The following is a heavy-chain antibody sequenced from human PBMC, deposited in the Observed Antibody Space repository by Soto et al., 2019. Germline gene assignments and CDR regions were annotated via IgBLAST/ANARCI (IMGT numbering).Heavy chain of an antibody. CDR1: GYTFTSYG. CDR3: GRGSGSYYNSPFDY. CDR2: ISAYNGNT. J-gene: IGHJ4*02. Sequence: ASVKVFCKASGYTFTSYGISWVRQAPGQGLEWMGWISAYNGNTNYAQKLQGRVTMTTDTSTSTAYMELRSLRSDDTAVYYCGRGSGSYYNSPFDYWGQGTLVTVSS. V-gene: IGHV1-18*01. D-gene: IGHD3-10*01.